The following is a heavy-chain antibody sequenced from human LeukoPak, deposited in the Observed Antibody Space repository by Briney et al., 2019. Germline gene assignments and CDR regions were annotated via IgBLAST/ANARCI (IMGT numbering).Heavy chain of an antibody. V-gene: IGHV1-3*01. D-gene: IGHD1-26*01. Sequence: EASVKVSCKASGYIFTSYAMHWVRQAPGQRLEWMGWINAGNGNTKNSQKFQGRVTITRDTSASTAYMELSSLRSEDTAVFYCARISLGAIWGYYYGMDVWGQGTTVTVSS. J-gene: IGHJ6*02. CDR1: GYIFTSYA. CDR2: INAGNGNT. CDR3: ARISLGAIWGYYYGMDV.